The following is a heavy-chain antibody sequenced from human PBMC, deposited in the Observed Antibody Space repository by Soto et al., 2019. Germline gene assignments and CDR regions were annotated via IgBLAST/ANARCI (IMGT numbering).Heavy chain of an antibody. Sequence: SQTLSLTCVISGDSVSSNSAAWNWIRQPPSRGLEWLGRTYYRSKWYNDYAVSVKSRITINPDTSKNQFSLQLNSVTPEDTAVYYCARVWGGLGIAAAGTRYYYYGMDVWGQGTTVTVSS. J-gene: IGHJ6*02. CDR2: TYYRSKWYN. D-gene: IGHD6-13*01. CDR1: GDSVSSNSAA. CDR3: ARVWGGLGIAAAGTRYYYYGMDV. V-gene: IGHV6-1*01.